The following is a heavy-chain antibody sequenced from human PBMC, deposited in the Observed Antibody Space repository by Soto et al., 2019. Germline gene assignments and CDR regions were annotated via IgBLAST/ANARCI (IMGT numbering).Heavy chain of an antibody. CDR2: IGGSGGIT. Sequence: EVQLLESGGGLVRPGGSLRLSCATSGFTFSDYAMSWFRQAPGKGLEWVSAIGGSGGITYYADSVKGRFTISRDNSKNTLYLQMNSLRAEDTAVYSCAKDLDSSSSYPDHWGQGTLVTVSS. CDR3: AKDLDSSSSYPDH. CDR1: GFTFSDYA. D-gene: IGHD6-6*01. J-gene: IGHJ4*02. V-gene: IGHV3-23*01.